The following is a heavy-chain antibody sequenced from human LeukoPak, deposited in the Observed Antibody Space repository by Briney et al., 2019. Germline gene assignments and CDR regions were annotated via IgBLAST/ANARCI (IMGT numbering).Heavy chain of an antibody. CDR3: ARDSALVVVIPFDY. D-gene: IGHD3-22*01. CDR2: ISSSGSTI. CDR1: GFTFSSYS. J-gene: IGHJ4*02. Sequence: PGGSLRLSCAASGFTFSSYSMNWVRQAPGKGLEWVSYISSSGSTIYYADSVKGRFTISRDNAKNSLYLQMNSLGAEDTAVYYCARDSALVVVIPFDYWGQGTLVTVSS. V-gene: IGHV3-48*01.